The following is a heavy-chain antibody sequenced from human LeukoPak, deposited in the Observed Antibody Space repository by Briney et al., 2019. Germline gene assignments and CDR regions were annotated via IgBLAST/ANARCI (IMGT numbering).Heavy chain of an antibody. J-gene: IGHJ4*02. Sequence: GASVKVSCKASGYTFTGYYMYWVRQTPGQGLEWMGWINPNSGGTNYAQKFQGRVTMTRDTSISTAYMELSRLRSDDTAVYYCARLRRSLLWFGDFDYWGQGTLVTVSS. CDR1: GYTFTGYY. CDR2: INPNSGGT. V-gene: IGHV1-2*02. CDR3: ARLRRSLLWFGDFDY. D-gene: IGHD3-10*01.